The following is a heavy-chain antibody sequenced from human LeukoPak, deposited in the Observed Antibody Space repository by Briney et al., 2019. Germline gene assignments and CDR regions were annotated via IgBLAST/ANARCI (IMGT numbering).Heavy chain of an antibody. Sequence: PGGSLRLSCAASGFTFSSYSMTWVRQAPGKGLEWVSSISSSSSYIYYADSVKGRFTISRDNAKNSLYLQMNSLRAEDTAVYYCAREDYDSSGYYSKNFDYWGQGTLVTVSS. D-gene: IGHD3-22*01. J-gene: IGHJ4*02. V-gene: IGHV3-21*01. CDR3: AREDYDSSGYYSKNFDY. CDR1: GFTFSSYS. CDR2: ISSSSSYI.